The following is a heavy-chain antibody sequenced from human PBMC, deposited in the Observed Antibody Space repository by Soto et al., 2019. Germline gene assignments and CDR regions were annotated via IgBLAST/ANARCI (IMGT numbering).Heavy chain of an antibody. V-gene: IGHV3-30-3*01. CDR3: ARARLDTPALDY. Sequence: QVQLVESGGGVVQPGRSLRLSCAASGFTFSSYDMHWVRQAPGEGLEWVAVISYDGSNKYYADFVKGRFTTSRDNSKNTLYLQMNSLRAEDTAVYYCARARLDTPALDYWGQGTLVTVSS. CDR2: ISYDGSNK. CDR1: GFTFSSYD. J-gene: IGHJ4*02. D-gene: IGHD2-2*01.